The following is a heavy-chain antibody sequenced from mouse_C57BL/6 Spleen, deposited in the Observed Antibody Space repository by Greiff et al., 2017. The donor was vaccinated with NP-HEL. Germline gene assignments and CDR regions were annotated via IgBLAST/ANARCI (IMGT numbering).Heavy chain of an antibody. Sequence: EVQRVESGGGLVQSGRSLRLSCATSGFTFSDFYMEWVRQAPGKGLEWIAASRNKANDYTTEYSASVKGRFIVSRDTSQSILYLQMNALRAEDTAIYYCARDPHYYGSSWGYFDVWGTGTTVTVSS. J-gene: IGHJ1*03. CDR3: ARDPHYYGSSWGYFDV. CDR1: GFTFSDFY. V-gene: IGHV7-1*01. CDR2: SRNKANDYTT. D-gene: IGHD1-1*01.